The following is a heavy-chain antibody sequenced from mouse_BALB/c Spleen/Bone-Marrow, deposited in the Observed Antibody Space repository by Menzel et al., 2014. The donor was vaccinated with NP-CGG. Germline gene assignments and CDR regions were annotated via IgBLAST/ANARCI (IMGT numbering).Heavy chain of an antibody. CDR1: GYAFSSYW. Sequence: VQLQQSGAELVRPGSSVKISCKASGYAFSSYWMNWVQQRPGQGLEWIGQIYPGDGDINYNGKFKGKATLTADKSSGTAYMQFSSLTSEDSAVYFCARGDFDIEAWFTYWGQGTLVTVSA. CDR2: IYPGDGDI. J-gene: IGHJ3*01. V-gene: IGHV1-80*01. CDR3: ARGDFDIEAWFTY.